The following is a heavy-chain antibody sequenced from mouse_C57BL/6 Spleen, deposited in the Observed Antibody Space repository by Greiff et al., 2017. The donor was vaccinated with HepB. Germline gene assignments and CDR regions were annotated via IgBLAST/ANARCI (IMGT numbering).Heavy chain of an antibody. Sequence: DVTLVESGGGLVKPGGSLKLSCAASGFTFSSYTMSWVRQTPEKRLEWVATISGGGGNTYYPDSVKGRFTISRDNAKNTLYLQMSSLRSEDTALYYCARHPLTTFYAMDYWGQGTSVTVSS. CDR1: GFTFSSYT. CDR3: ARHPLTTFYAMDY. J-gene: IGHJ4*01. V-gene: IGHV5-9*01. CDR2: ISGGGGNT.